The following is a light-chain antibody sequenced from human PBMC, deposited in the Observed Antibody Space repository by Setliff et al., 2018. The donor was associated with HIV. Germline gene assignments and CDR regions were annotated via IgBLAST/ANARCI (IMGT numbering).Light chain of an antibody. Sequence: QSALTQPASVSGSPGQSSTISCTGTRSDIGTYDLVSWYRQYPGKAPKLIIYEVNRRPEGVSDRLSGSKSGNTASLTISGHRAEDEATYYCCSYTSSTTYVFGTGTKVTVL. V-gene: IGLV2-23*02. J-gene: IGLJ1*01. CDR1: RSDIGTYDL. CDR2: EVN. CDR3: CSYTSSTTYV.